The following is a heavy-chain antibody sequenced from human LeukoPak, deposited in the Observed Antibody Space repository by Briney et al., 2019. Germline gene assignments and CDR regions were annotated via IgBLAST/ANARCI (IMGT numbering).Heavy chain of an antibody. J-gene: IGHJ4*02. D-gene: IGHD1-1*01. CDR2: VSYDRNDG. CDR3: AKLAWNDGSYYFDY. CDR1: GFNFTYYA. V-gene: IGHV3-30*18. Sequence: GVSLRLSCIGSGFNFTYYAIYWVRQAPGKGLEWLAFVSYDRNDGYYADSVKVRFGISSDNSRYSVTLQMDNLRVDDSAIYYFAKLAWNDGSYYFDYWGQGTRVTVSS.